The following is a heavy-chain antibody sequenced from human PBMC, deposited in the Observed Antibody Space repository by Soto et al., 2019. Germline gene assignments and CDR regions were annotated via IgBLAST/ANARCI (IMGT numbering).Heavy chain of an antibody. CDR3: ARGPAWIQLWPQDY. CDR2: IWYDGSNK. J-gene: IGHJ4*02. CDR1: GFTFSSYG. D-gene: IGHD5-18*01. Sequence: QVQLVESGGGVVQPGRSLRLSCAASGFTFSSYGMHWVRQAPGKGLEWVAVIWYDGSNKYYEDSVKGRFTISRDNSKNTLYLQMNSLRAEDTAVYYCARGPAWIQLWPQDYWGQGTLVTVSS. V-gene: IGHV3-33*01.